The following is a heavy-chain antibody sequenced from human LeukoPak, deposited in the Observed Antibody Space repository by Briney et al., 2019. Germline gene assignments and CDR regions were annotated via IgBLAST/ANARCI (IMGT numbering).Heavy chain of an antibody. D-gene: IGHD3-22*01. CDR3: ARGNDYYEGSGHRFDY. V-gene: IGHV4-59*01. J-gene: IGHJ4*02. CDR2: IYYSGST. Sequence: SVTLSLTCTVSGGSISSYYWSWIRQPPGKGLEWIGYIYYSGSTNYNPSLKSRVTISVDTSKNQFSLKLSSVTAADTAVYYCARGNDYYEGSGHRFDYWGQGTLVTVSS. CDR1: GGSISSYY.